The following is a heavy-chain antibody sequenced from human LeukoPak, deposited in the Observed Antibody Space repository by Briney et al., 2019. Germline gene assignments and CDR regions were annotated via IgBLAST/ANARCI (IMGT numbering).Heavy chain of an antibody. CDR1: GGSISSTSYY. V-gene: IGHV4-39*01. Sequence: SETLSLTCTVSGGSISSTSYYWGWIRQPPGKGLEWIGSIFSSGNTYDNPSLKSRGTISVDTSNNQFSLKLTSVTAADTAVYYWARHRSGWLQSSFDYWGQGTLVAVSS. D-gene: IGHD5-24*01. CDR3: ARHRSGWLQSSFDY. J-gene: IGHJ4*02. CDR2: IFSSGNT.